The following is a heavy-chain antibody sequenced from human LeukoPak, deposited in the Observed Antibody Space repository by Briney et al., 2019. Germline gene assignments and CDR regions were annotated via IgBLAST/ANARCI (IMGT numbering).Heavy chain of an antibody. Sequence: GGSLRLSCAVSGITLSNYGMSWVRQAPGKGLEWVAGISGSGGSTNYAGSVEGRFTISRDNRKNTLYLQMNSLRVEDTAVYFCAKRDVVIRAILVGFHKEAYYFDSWGQGALVTVSS. D-gene: IGHD2-21*01. CDR3: AKRDVVIRAILVGFHKEAYYFDS. CDR2: ISGSGGST. J-gene: IGHJ4*02. V-gene: IGHV3-23*01. CDR1: GITLSNYG.